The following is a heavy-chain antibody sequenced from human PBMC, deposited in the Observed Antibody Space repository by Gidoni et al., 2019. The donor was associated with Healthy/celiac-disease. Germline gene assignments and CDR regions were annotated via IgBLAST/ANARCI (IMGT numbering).Heavy chain of an antibody. CDR3: ARDGEDSRSLWSGFSPLRDWSFDL. V-gene: IGHV3-7*01. D-gene: IGHD3-10*01. CDR1: GFTCSSYW. Sequence: EVQLVESGGGLVQPGGSLRLSCAASGFTCSSYWRSGVRQAPGKGMEWVANIKQDGTEKYYVDSVTGRFTISRDNAKASLYLQMNSLRAEDTAVYSCARDGEDSRSLWSGFSPLRDWSFDLWGRGTLVTVSS. J-gene: IGHJ2*01. CDR2: IKQDGTEK.